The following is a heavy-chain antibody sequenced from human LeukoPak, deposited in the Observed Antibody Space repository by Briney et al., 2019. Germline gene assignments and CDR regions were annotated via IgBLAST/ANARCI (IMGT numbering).Heavy chain of an antibody. CDR2: IYYRGTT. V-gene: IGHV4-39*07. CDR1: GGSITSRDFY. D-gene: IGHD2-8*02. Sequence: SETLSLTCSVSGGSITSRDFYWGWICQSPGKGLEWIGSIYYRGTTYYTPSLKSRVAMSVDTSKNQFSLSLTSVTAADTAVYYCARDRGVYMGGDNDFDVWGQGTMVSVSS. CDR3: ARDRGVYMGGDNDFDV. J-gene: IGHJ3*01.